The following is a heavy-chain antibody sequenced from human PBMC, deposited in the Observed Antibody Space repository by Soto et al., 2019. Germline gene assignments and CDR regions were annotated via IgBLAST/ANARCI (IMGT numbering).Heavy chain of an antibody. V-gene: IGHV3-23*01. CDR3: AKATPYQQWPRAPVDV. CDR2: ISGSGGST. Sequence: GGSLRLSCAASGFTFSSYAMSWVRQAPGKGLEWVSAISGSGGSTYYADSVKGRFTISRDNSKNTLYLQMNSLRAEDTAVYYCAKATPYQQWPRAPVDVWGQGTTVTVSS. D-gene: IGHD6-19*01. CDR1: GFTFSSYA. J-gene: IGHJ6*02.